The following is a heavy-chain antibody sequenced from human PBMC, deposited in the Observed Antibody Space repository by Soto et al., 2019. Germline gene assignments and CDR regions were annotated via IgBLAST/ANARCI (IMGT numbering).Heavy chain of an antibody. CDR3: AGGVVVVPAAMENYYYYMDV. CDR1: GGSFSGYY. V-gene: IGHV4-34*01. D-gene: IGHD2-2*01. CDR2: INHSGST. J-gene: IGHJ6*03. Sequence: PSETLSLTCAVYGGSFSGYYWSWIRQPPGKGLEWIGEINHSGSTNYNPSLKSRVTISVDTSKNQFSLKLSSVTAADTAVYYCAGGVVVVPAAMENYYYYMDVWGKGTTVTVS.